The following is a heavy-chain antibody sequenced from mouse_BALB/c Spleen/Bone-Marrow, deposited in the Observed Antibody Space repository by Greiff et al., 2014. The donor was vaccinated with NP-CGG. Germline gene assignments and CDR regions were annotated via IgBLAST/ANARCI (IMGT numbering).Heavy chain of an antibody. V-gene: IGHV14-3*02. CDR2: IDPANGNT. CDR1: GFNIKDTY. J-gene: IGHJ4*01. CDR3: ARRGYYGNYYYAMDY. D-gene: IGHD2-1*01. Sequence: VQLKQSGAELVKPGASVKLSCTASGFNIKDTYMHWVKQRPEQGLEWIGRIDPANGNTKYDPKFQGKATITADTSSNTAYLQLSSLTSEDTAVDYCARRGYYGNYYYAMDYWGQGTSVTVSS.